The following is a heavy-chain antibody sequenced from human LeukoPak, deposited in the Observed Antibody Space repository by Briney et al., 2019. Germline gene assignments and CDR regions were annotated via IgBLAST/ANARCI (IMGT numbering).Heavy chain of an antibody. J-gene: IGHJ4*02. D-gene: IGHD3-10*01. Sequence: ASVKVSRKASGYTFPIYGISWVRQAPGQGLEWMGWISAYNGNTNYAQKLQGRVTMTTDTSTSTAYMELRTLSSDDAAVYYCVRTVVRGVIYYFDYWGQGTLVTVSS. V-gene: IGHV1-18*01. CDR2: ISAYNGNT. CDR3: VRTVVRGVIYYFDY. CDR1: GYTFPIYG.